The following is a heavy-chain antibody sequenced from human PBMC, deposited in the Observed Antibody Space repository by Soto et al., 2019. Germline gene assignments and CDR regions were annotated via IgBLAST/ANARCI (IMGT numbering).Heavy chain of an antibody. CDR2: INAGNGHT. D-gene: IGHD5-12*01. J-gene: IGHJ3*02. CDR1: GFTFVYYA. CDR3: AKYSATQRNAFHI. Sequence: QIRLVQSGAEVREPGASVTVSCTASGFTFVYYAMYWVRQAPGQRLELMGWINAGNGHTKYSQEFQDRVTFTRDTSASPAYLQLSSLRSEDTAVYFCAKYSATQRNAFHIWGQVTKVTASS. V-gene: IGHV1-3*01.